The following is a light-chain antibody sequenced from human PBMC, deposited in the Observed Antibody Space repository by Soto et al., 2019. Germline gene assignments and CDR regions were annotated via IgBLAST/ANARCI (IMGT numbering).Light chain of an antibody. CDR1: KLGDKY. Sequence: SYELTQPHSVSVSPGQTASITCSGDKLGDKYACWYQQKPGQSPVLVIYQDSKRPSGIPERFSGSNSGNTATLTISGTQAMDEADYYCQAWDSSTRYVFGTGTKLTVL. CDR2: QDS. V-gene: IGLV3-1*01. J-gene: IGLJ1*01. CDR3: QAWDSSTRYV.